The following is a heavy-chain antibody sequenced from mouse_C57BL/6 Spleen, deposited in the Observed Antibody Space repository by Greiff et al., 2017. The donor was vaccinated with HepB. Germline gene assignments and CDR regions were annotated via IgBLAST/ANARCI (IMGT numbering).Heavy chain of an antibody. CDR2: IRNKANGYTT. J-gene: IGHJ4*01. V-gene: IGHV7-3*01. D-gene: IGHD1-1*01. CDR1: GFTFTDYY. CDR3: ARSLYYYGSSYGAMDY. Sequence: EVKLMESGGGLVQPGGSLSLSCAASGFTFTDYYMSWVRQPPGKALEWLGFIRNKANGYTTEYSASVKGRFTISRDNSQSILYLQMNALRAEDSATYYCARSLYYYGSSYGAMDYWGQGTSVTVSS.